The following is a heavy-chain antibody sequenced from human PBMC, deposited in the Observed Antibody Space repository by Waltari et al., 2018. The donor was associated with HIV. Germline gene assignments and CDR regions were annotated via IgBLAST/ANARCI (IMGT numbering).Heavy chain of an antibody. V-gene: IGHV3-21*02. CDR1: GCPFSDYS. CDR3: ARDSRGTSWSLNWFDP. Sequence: EVQLVASGGGLVTPGGPLRRACAAPGCPFSDYSMNWVRQSPGKGLEWVSSISSSGSFIYYADSVKGRFTISRDNAHNSMYLQMNNLRADDSAMYYCARDSRGTSWSLNWFDPWGQGTLVTISS. CDR2: ISSSGSFI. D-gene: IGHD6-13*01. J-gene: IGHJ5*02.